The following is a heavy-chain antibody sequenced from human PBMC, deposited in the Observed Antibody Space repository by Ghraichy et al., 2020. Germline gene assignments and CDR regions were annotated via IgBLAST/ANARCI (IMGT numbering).Heavy chain of an antibody. V-gene: IGHV3-23*01. Sequence: GESLNISCAASGFTFSSYAMSWVRQAPGKGLEWVSAISGSGGSTYYADSVKGRFTISRDNSKNTLYLQMNSLRAEDTAVYYCAKDRAYYDILTGYYIDYWGQGTLVTVSS. CDR3: AKDRAYYDILTGYYIDY. D-gene: IGHD3-9*01. CDR2: ISGSGGST. CDR1: GFTFSSYA. J-gene: IGHJ4*02.